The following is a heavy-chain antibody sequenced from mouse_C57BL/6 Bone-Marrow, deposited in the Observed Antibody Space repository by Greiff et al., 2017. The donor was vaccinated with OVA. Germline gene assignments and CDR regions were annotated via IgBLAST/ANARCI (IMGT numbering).Heavy chain of an antibody. CDR3: TNYEAY. V-gene: IGHV14-4*01. D-gene: IGHD2-4*01. CDR2: IDPENGDT. CDR1: GFNIKDDS. J-gene: IGHJ3*01. Sequence: EVKLMESGAELVRPGASVKLSCTASGFNIKDDSMHWVKQRPEQGLEWIGWIDPENGDTEYASKFQGKGTITADTSSNTAYLQLSSLTSEDTAVYYCTNYEAYWGQGTLVTVSA.